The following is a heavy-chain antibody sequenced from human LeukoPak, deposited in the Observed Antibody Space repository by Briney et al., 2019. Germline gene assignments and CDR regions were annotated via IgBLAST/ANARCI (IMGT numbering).Heavy chain of an antibody. Sequence: GGSLRLSCAASGFTFSSYEMNWVRQAPGKGLEWVANIKQDGSEKYYVDSVKGRFTISRDNAKNSLYLQMNSLRAEDTAVYYCARDESYYYDSSGPLDYWGQGTLVTVSS. J-gene: IGHJ4*02. V-gene: IGHV3-7*01. D-gene: IGHD3-22*01. CDR2: IKQDGSEK. CDR1: GFTFSSYE. CDR3: ARDESYYYDSSGPLDY.